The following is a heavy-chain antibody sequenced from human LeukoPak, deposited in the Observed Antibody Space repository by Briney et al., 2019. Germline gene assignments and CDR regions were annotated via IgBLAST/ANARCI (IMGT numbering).Heavy chain of an antibody. CDR3: AKDPGYYDFWSGSIDY. V-gene: IGHV3-23*01. D-gene: IGHD3-3*01. J-gene: IGHJ4*02. Sequence: PGGSLRLSCAASGFTLSSYAMSWVRQAPGKGLEWVSGTSGSGGSTYYADSVKGRFTMSRDNSKNTLYLQMNSLRAEDTAVYYCAKDPGYYDFWSGSIDYWGQGTLVTVSS. CDR2: TSGSGGST. CDR1: GFTLSSYA.